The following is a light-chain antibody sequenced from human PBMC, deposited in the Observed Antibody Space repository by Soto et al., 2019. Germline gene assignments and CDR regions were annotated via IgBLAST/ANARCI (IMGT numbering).Light chain of an antibody. CDR2: DVN. CDR3: CSYAGSYTLV. V-gene: IGLV2-11*01. J-gene: IGLJ3*02. Sequence: QSALTQPRSVYGSPGQSVTISCTGTSSDVGGHNYVTWYQQHPGKAPKLMIYDVNKRPSGVPDRFSGSKSGNTASLTISGLQAEDETDYYCCSYAGSYTLVFGGGTKLTVL. CDR1: SSDVGGHNY.